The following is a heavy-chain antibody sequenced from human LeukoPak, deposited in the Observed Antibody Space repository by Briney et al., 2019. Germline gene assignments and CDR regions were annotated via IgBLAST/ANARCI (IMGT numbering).Heavy chain of an antibody. CDR2: INHSGST. D-gene: IGHD2-15*01. CDR1: GGSFSSYY. CDR3: ARDLPGRGYYFDY. J-gene: IGHJ4*02. Sequence: TETLSLTCAVYGGSFSSYYWSWIRQPPGKGLEWIGEINHSGSTNYNPSLKSRVTISVDTSKNQFSLKLSSVTAADTAVYYCARDLPGRGYYFDYWGQGTLVTVSS. V-gene: IGHV4-34*01.